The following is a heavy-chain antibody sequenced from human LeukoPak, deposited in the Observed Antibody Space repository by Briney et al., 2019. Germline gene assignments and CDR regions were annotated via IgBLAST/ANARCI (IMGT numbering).Heavy chain of an antibody. CDR1: GDSLSSRNW. D-gene: IGHD3-22*01. CDR2: IFHTGIT. J-gene: IGHJ4*02. V-gene: IGHV4-4*02. Sequence: SETLSLTCTVSGDSLSSRNWWTWVRQSPRKGLEWIGEIFHTGITTSNPSLKSRIAISVDKSKNQFSLTLSSVTAADTAIYYCARDPHYYDSSGYYSPFDYWGQGTLVTVSS. CDR3: ARDPHYYDSSGYYSPFDY.